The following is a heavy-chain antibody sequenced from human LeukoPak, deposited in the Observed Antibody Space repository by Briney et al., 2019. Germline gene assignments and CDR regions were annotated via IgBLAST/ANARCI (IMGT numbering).Heavy chain of an antibody. V-gene: IGHV3-48*03. CDR3: ARGGAYGMMGY. Sequence: GGSLRLSCVASGFSFSSFEMNWVRQAPGKGLEWLSYITNTGRTIYYADSVKGRFTISRENAKNSLYLHMNSLRGDDTAIYYCARGGAYGMMGYWGQGTLVTVSS. CDR1: GFSFSSFE. D-gene: IGHD4-17*01. CDR2: ITNTGRTI. J-gene: IGHJ4*02.